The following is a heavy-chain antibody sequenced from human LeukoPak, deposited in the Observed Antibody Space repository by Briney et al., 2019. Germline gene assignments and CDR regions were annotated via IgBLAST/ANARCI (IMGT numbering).Heavy chain of an antibody. CDR3: ARVTRGGYDGYFDY. Sequence: GGSLRLSCATSGFTFSHYGMHWVRQAPGKGLEWVSFISTSSSYIYYADSLKGRFTISRDNAKKSLYLQINSLRAEDTAVYYCARVTRGGYDGYFDYWGQGTLVTVSS. V-gene: IGHV3-21*01. CDR1: GFTFSHYG. J-gene: IGHJ4*02. D-gene: IGHD5-12*01. CDR2: ISTSSSYI.